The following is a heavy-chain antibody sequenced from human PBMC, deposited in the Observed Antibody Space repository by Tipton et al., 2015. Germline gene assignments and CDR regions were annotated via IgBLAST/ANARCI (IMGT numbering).Heavy chain of an antibody. Sequence: TLSLTCAVYGGSFSGYTWHWIRQPPGKGLEWIGEVNHSGNTNYNPSLESRFIISVDTSQNQFSLKLRSVTAGDTALYYCARQVGATHFDYWGQGTLVTVSS. CDR1: GGSFSGYT. V-gene: IGHV4-34*01. J-gene: IGHJ4*02. D-gene: IGHD1-26*01. CDR2: VNHSGNT. CDR3: ARQVGATHFDY.